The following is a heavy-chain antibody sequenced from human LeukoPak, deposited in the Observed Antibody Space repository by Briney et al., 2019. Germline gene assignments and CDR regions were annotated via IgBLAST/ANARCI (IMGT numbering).Heavy chain of an antibody. D-gene: IGHD5-18*01. Sequence: SETLSLTCTVSGGSISNYYWSWIRQPPGKGLEWIGHFYYSGSTNYNPSLESRVTISVDTSKNQFSLKLSSVTAADTAMYYCARSSGGYSYGYLFDYWGQGTLVTVSS. CDR2: FYYSGST. J-gene: IGHJ4*02. CDR3: ARSSGGYSYGYLFDY. V-gene: IGHV4-59*01. CDR1: GGSISNYY.